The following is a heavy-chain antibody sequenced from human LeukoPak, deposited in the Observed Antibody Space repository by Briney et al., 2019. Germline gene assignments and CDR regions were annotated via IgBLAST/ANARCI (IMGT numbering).Heavy chain of an antibody. CDR2: IYYSGST. CDR1: GGSIITNDYW. CDR3: ARAQWPVKGNYYYYYMDV. Sequence: PSETLSLTCVVSGGSIITNDYWWGWIRQPPGKGLEWIGYIYYSGSTYYNPSLKSRVTISVDTSKNQFSLKLSSVTAADTAVYYCARAQWPVKGNYYYYYMDVWGKGTTVTVSS. V-gene: IGHV4-30-4*07. D-gene: IGHD6-19*01. J-gene: IGHJ6*03.